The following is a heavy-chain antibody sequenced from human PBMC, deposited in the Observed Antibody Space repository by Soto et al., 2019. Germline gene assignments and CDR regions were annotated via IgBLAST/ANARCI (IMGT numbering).Heavy chain of an antibody. CDR1: GFTFSNYA. Sequence: DVQLLESGGGLVQPGGSLRLSCAASGFTFSNYAMSWVRQTPGKGLEWVSTISGGGGNTYYPDSVKGRFTISRDNSKDTVYLQMNSLRAEDTARYYCAKERLGRGADYWGQGALVTVTS. V-gene: IGHV3-23*01. J-gene: IGHJ4*02. CDR3: AKERLGRGADY. CDR2: ISGGGGNT.